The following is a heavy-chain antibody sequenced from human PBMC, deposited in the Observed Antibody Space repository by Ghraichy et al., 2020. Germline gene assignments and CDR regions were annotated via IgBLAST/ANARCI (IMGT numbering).Heavy chain of an antibody. CDR2: IYYSGST. D-gene: IGHD3-10*01. J-gene: IGHJ5*02. Sequence: SETLSLTCTVSGGSISSYYWSWIRQPPGKGLEWIGYIYYSGSTNYNPSLKSRVTISVDTSKNQFSLKLSSVTAADTAVYYCARDQGYYGSGSYYREGNWFDPWGQGTLVTVSS. V-gene: IGHV4-59*01. CDR1: GGSISSYY. CDR3: ARDQGYYGSGSYYREGNWFDP.